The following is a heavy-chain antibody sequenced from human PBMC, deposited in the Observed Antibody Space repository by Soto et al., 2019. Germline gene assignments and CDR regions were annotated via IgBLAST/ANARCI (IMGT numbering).Heavy chain of an antibody. CDR2: VKDKSDGGTT. Sequence: EVQLVESRGGLVKPGESLRLSCTASGFTFSIAWMSWVRQAPGKGLEWVGRVKDKSDGGTTDFAAPVAGRFRISRDDSKNTIYLQMKSLQTEDTAVYYCVTRDADKPRRYFDLWGRGTLVTVSS. CDR3: VTRDADKPRRYFDL. J-gene: IGHJ2*01. V-gene: IGHV3-15*01. CDR1: GFTFSIAW. D-gene: IGHD2-2*01.